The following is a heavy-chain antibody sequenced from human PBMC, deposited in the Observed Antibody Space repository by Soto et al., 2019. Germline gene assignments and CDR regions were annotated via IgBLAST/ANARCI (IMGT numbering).Heavy chain of an antibody. J-gene: IGHJ5*02. Sequence: QVQLVQSGAAVKKPGSSVTVSCKAAGGTFTSYAISWVRQAPGQGLEWMGGIIPVFDATTYAQRFQGRVTLTADKSTGTVYMDLRRLRSEDTAVYYCAADHAYQHESESGYRQNWFDPWGQGTLVTVSS. CDR3: AADHAYQHESESGYRQNWFDP. D-gene: IGHD3-3*01. CDR1: GGTFTSYA. V-gene: IGHV1-69*06. CDR2: IIPVFDAT.